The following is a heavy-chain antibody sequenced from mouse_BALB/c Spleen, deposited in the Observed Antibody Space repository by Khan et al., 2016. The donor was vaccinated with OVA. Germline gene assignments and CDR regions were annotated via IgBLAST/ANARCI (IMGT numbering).Heavy chain of an antibody. J-gene: IGHJ3*01. CDR1: AFSLTTYG. CDR2: IWSGGNT. V-gene: IGHV2-4-1*01. D-gene: IGHD2-14*01. Sequence: QVQLKESGPGLLQPSQNLSITCTVSAFSLTTYGVHWVRQSPGKGLEWLGLIWSGGNTDYNAAFISRLSISKDNSKSQVFFKMNSLQADDTAIYYCARNSYMYDFTYWGQGTLVTVSA. CDR3: ARNSYMYDFTY.